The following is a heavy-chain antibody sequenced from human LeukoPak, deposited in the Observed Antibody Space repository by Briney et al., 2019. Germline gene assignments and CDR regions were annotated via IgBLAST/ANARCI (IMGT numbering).Heavy chain of an antibody. D-gene: IGHD1-26*01. CDR2: ISGSGTST. Sequence: GGSLRLSCAASGFTFGNYAMSWVRQAPGKGLEWVSAISGSGTSTYYTDSVKGRFTISRDSSENTLFLHMNTLRAEDTAIYYCAKDRTVGASYWYFDLWGRGTLVTVSS. CDR1: GFTFGNYA. CDR3: AKDRTVGASYWYFDL. V-gene: IGHV3-23*01. J-gene: IGHJ2*01.